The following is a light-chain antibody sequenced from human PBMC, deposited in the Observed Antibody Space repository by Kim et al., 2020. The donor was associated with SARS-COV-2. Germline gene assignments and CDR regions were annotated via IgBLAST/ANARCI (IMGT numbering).Light chain of an antibody. CDR3: QQSNNWYT. CDR1: QSVGSN. CDR2: SAS. V-gene: IGKV3-15*01. J-gene: IGKJ2*01. Sequence: EIVMTQSPATLSVSPGERATLSCRASQSVGSNLAWYQQKPGQAPRLLIHSASTRATGIPARFSGSGSGTDFTLTISSLQSEDFAVYYCQQSNNWYTFGQGTKLEIK.